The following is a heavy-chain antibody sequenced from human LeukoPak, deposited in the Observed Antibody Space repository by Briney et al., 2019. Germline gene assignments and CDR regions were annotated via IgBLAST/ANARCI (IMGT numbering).Heavy chain of an antibody. Sequence: ASVKVSCKASGYTFTSYGMSWVRQAPGQGLEWMGWISAYNGNTNYAQKLQGRVTMTTDTSTSTAYMELRSLRSDDTAVYYCARDGDVLLWFGELWGNWFDPWGQGTLVTVSS. CDR1: GYTFTSYG. V-gene: IGHV1-18*01. CDR3: ARDGDVLLWFGELWGNWFDP. J-gene: IGHJ5*02. D-gene: IGHD3-10*01. CDR2: ISAYNGNT.